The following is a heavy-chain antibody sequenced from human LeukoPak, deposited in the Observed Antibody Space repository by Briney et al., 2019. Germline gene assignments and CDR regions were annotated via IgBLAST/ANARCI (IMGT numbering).Heavy chain of an antibody. Sequence: GGSLRLSCAASGFTFSSYWMSWVRQAPGKGLEWVANIKQDGSEKYYVDSVKGRFTISRDNAKNSLYLQMNSLRAEDTAVYYCARDHFYSSGRWPLYYNYYGMDVWGQGTTVTVSS. CDR2: IKQDGSEK. D-gene: IGHD6-19*01. CDR1: GFTFSSYW. CDR3: ARDHFYSSGRWPLYYNYYGMDV. V-gene: IGHV3-7*01. J-gene: IGHJ6*02.